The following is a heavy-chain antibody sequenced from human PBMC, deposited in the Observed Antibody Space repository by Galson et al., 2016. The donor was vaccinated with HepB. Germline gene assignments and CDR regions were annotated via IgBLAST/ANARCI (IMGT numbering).Heavy chain of an antibody. CDR3: ARGGQYSSSDY. Sequence: SLRLSCAASGFKFDDHMIHWVRQAPGKGLEWVSTINWDGSSIEYADSVKGRFTISRDNTKDSVFLQMNSLTIEDSALYYCARGGQYSSSDYWGQGSLVTVSS. CDR1: GFKFDDHM. J-gene: IGHJ4*02. CDR2: INWDGSSI. D-gene: IGHD6-6*01. V-gene: IGHV3-43*01.